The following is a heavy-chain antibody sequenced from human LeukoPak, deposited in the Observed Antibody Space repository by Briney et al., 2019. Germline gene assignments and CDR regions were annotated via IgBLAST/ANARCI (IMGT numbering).Heavy chain of an antibody. CDR2: ISGSGDRT. Sequence: GSLRLSCAASGFTFSSYAMNWVRQAPGKGLEWVSSISGSGDRTYYADSVNGRFTISRDNSKSILYLQMNSLRAEDTALYYCAKGGPYSNSWGGKYGHWGQGTLVTVSS. CDR1: GFTFSSYA. D-gene: IGHD6-13*01. V-gene: IGHV3-23*01. CDR3: AKGGPYSNSWGGKYGH. J-gene: IGHJ4*02.